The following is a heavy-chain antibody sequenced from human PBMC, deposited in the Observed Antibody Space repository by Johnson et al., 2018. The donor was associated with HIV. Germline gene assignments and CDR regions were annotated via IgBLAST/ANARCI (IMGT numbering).Heavy chain of an antibody. V-gene: IGHV3-30*03. CDR1: GFSLSSYG. Sequence: QVQLVESGGGVVQPGGFLRLSCAASGFSLSSYGMHWVRQAPGKGLEWVAVISYDGSNKYYADSVKGRFTISIEYSKNTLYLQMNRRIAEDTAVYYCRVVTVAFDIWGQGTMVTVSS. D-gene: IGHD4-23*01. J-gene: IGHJ3*02. CDR3: RVVTVAFDI. CDR2: ISYDGSNK.